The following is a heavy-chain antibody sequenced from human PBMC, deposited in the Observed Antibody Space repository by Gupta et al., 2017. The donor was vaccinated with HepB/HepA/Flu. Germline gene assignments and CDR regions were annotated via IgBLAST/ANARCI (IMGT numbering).Heavy chain of an antibody. V-gene: IGHV1-69*01. CDR3: VRGGDWSDDDYYYMDV. Sequence: QLQLVQSGAEVKQPGSSVTVSCNASGGTFRTYAISWVRQVPGQGLEWMGGLIPMFGVAKYAQKYQARVTITEDEFTSTVDMELSRLGSEDTAVYYCVRGGDWSDDDYYYMDVWGKGTTVTVSS. CDR2: LIPMFGVA. J-gene: IGHJ6*03. CDR1: GGTFRTYA. D-gene: IGHD1-1*01.